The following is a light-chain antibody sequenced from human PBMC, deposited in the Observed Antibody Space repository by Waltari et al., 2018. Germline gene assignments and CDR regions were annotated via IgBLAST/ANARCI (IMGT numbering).Light chain of an antibody. CDR2: SNN. CDR3: AAWDDSLNGPV. J-gene: IGLJ2*01. Sequence: QSVLTQPPSASGTPGQRVTLSCSGRSPNLGSNTVNWYQQLPGTAPKLLIYSNNQRPSGVPDRFSGSKSGTSASLAISGLQSEDEADYYCAAWDDSLNGPVFGGGTKLTVL. V-gene: IGLV1-44*01. CDR1: SPNLGSNT.